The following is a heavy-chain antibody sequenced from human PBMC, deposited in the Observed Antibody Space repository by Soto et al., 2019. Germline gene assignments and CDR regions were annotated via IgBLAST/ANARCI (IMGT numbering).Heavy chain of an antibody. Sequence: EVQLVESGGGLVKPGGSLRLSCAASGFTFSSYSMNWVRQAPGKGLEWVSSISSSSSYIYYADSVKGRFTISRDNAKNSLYLQMNRLRAEDTAVYYCARDGSYGSGSYYNPYDYWGQGTLVTVSS. CDR3: ARDGSYGSGSYYNPYDY. V-gene: IGHV3-21*01. CDR2: ISSSSSYI. J-gene: IGHJ4*02. CDR1: GFTFSSYS. D-gene: IGHD3-10*01.